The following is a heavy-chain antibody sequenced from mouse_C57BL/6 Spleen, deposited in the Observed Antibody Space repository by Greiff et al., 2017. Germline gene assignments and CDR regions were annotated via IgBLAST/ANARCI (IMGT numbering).Heavy chain of an antibody. D-gene: IGHD2-1*01. CDR2: INPYNGGT. J-gene: IGHJ2*01. V-gene: IGHV1-19*01. CDR3: ARKGHYYGNSDY. Sequence: EVQLQQSGPVLVKPGASVKMSCKASGYTFTDYYMNWVKQSHGKRLEWIGVINPYNGGTSYNQKFKGKATLTVDKSSSTAYMELNSLTSEDSAVYYCARKGHYYGNSDYWGQGTTLTVSS. CDR1: GYTFTDYY.